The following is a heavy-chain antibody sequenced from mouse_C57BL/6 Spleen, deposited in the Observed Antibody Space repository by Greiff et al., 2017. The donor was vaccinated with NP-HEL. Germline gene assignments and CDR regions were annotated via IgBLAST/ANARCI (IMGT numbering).Heavy chain of an antibody. D-gene: IGHD1-1*01. V-gene: IGHV1-63*01. J-gene: IGHJ4*01. Sequence: QVQLKQSGAELVRPGTSVKMSCKASGYTFTNYWIGWAKQRPGHGLEWIGDIYPGGGYTNYNEKFKGKATLTADKSSSTAYMQFSSLTSEDSAIYYCARERSGSIEFDYAMDYWGQGTSVTVSS. CDR3: ARERSGSIEFDYAMDY. CDR2: IYPGGGYT. CDR1: GYTFTNYW.